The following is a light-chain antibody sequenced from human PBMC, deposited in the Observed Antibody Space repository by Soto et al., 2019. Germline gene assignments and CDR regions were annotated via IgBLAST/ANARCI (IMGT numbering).Light chain of an antibody. CDR2: ATS. CDR3: QPNS. Sequence: EIVLTQSPGTLSLSPGERATLSCRASQTITTDSLAWYRHKPGQAPRLLIYATSSRATGIPDRFSGSGSGTDFTLTISRLEPEDFAVYYCQPNSFGQGTRLDIK. CDR1: QTITTDS. J-gene: IGKJ2*01. V-gene: IGKV3-20*01.